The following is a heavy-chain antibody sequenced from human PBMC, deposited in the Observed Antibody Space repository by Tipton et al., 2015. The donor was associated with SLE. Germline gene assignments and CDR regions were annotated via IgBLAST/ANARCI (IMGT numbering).Heavy chain of an antibody. J-gene: IGHJ4*02. CDR2: VSHRGTT. V-gene: IGHV4-38-2*01. CDR1: GYSISTGYY. Sequence: TLSLTCAVSGYSISTGYYWGWIRQPPGKGLEWIGGVSHRGTTFYNPALMSRVTISVDTSNNQFSLTLTSVTAADTATYYCALHSGSSLEDWGQGTLVTVSS. D-gene: IGHD1-26*01. CDR3: ALHSGSSLED.